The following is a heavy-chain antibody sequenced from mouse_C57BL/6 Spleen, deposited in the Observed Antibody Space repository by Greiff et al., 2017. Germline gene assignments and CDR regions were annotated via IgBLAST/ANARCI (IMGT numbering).Heavy chain of an antibody. V-gene: IGHV1-82*01. D-gene: IGHD2-14*01. J-gene: IGHJ2*01. CDR2: IYPGNGDT. CDR3: ARWGGNSYDY. CDR1: GYAFSSSW. Sequence: QVQLQQSGPELVKPGASVKISCKASGYAFSSSWMNWVKQRPGKGLEWIGRIYPGNGDTTYNENFKGKATLTADKSSSTAYMQLSSLTSEDSAVYFCARWGGNSYDYWGQGTTLTVSS.